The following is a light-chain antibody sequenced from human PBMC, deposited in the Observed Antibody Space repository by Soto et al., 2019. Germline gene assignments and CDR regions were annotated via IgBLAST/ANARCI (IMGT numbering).Light chain of an antibody. V-gene: IGKV3-20*01. CDR2: DTS. Sequence: EIVLTQSPGTLSLSVGERVTLSCRASQSVSSYLAWYQQTPGQAPRLLIYDTSNRATRTPDRFSGSGAGTDFTLPTSRREPEDFTVYYCQQHGSSPLTFGGGTTVEIK. CDR3: QQHGSSPLT. CDR1: QSVSSY. J-gene: IGKJ4*01.